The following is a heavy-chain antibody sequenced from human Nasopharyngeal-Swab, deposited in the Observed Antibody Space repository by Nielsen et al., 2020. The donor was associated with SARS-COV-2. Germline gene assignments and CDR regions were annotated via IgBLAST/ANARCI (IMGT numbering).Heavy chain of an antibody. CDR1: GFTFSSSA. CDR2: IRGSGGST. D-gene: IGHD3-3*01. V-gene: IGHV3-23*01. CDR3: AKEGEGDYDFSPGDY. Sequence: GESLKISCAASGFTFSSSAMSWVRQAPGKGLEWVSSIRGSGGSTYYADSVKGRFTISRDNSKNTLNLQMNSLRAEDTAVYYCAKEGEGDYDFSPGDYWGQGTLVTVSS. J-gene: IGHJ4*02.